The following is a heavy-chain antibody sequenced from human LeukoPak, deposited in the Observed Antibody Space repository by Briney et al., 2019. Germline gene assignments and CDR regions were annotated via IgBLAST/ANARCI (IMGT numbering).Heavy chain of an antibody. Sequence: GRSLRLSCAASGFSFSNYGMHWVRQAPGKGLEWVALIWFDGSNKYYADSVKGRFTISRDDPKNTIYLQMNSLRAEDTAVYYCARDQGSGNYYKGYFDYWGQGTSVTVSS. V-gene: IGHV3-33*01. CDR3: ARDQGSGNYYKGYFDY. CDR1: GFSFSNYG. D-gene: IGHD3-10*01. J-gene: IGHJ4*02. CDR2: IWFDGSNK.